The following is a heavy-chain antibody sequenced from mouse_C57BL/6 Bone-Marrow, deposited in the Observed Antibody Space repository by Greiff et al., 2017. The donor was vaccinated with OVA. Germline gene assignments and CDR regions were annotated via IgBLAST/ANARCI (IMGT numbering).Heavy chain of an antibody. J-gene: IGHJ4*01. CDR1: GYTFTSYW. V-gene: IGHV1-74*01. Sequence: VKLVESGAELVKPGASVKVSCKASGYTFTSYWMHWVKQRPGQGLEWIGRIHPSDSDTNYNQKFKGKATLTVDKSSSTAYMQLSSLTSEDSAVYYCATYGLRRLYAMDYWGQGTSVTVSS. CDR2: IHPSDSDT. D-gene: IGHD2-2*01. CDR3: ATYGLRRLYAMDY.